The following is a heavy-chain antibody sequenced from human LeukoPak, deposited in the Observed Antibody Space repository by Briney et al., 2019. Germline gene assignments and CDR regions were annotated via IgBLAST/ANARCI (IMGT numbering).Heavy chain of an antibody. J-gene: IGHJ4*02. D-gene: IGHD3-10*01. CDR2: ISGSGGNT. V-gene: IGHV3-23*01. CDR1: GFTFSTYA. CDR3: AKGGTSSGSGSPDY. Sequence: GGSLRLSCAASGFTFSTYAMSWVRQAPGQGLEWVSGISGSGGNTYYADTVKGRFTISRDNSYNTLYLQMNSLRAEDTAVYYCAKGGTSSGSGSPDYWCQGTLVTVSS.